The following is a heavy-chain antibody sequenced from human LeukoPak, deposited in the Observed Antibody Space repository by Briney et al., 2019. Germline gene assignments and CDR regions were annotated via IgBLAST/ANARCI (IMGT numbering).Heavy chain of an antibody. V-gene: IGHV3-33*01. Sequence: PGRSLRLSCAASGFTFSSYGMHWVRQAPGKGLEWVAVIWSDGSNKGYSDSVKGRFTISRDNSKNTLYLQMNTLRVEDTAVYFCAREDYNDSGWYFDLWGRGTLVTVSS. CDR2: IWSDGSNK. J-gene: IGHJ2*01. CDR3: AREDYNDSGWYFDL. D-gene: IGHD4-17*01. CDR1: GFTFSSYG.